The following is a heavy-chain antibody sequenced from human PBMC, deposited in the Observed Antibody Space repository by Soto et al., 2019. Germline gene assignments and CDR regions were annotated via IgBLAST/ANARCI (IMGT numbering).Heavy chain of an antibody. CDR3: ARVYRYDYVWGSYPPGY. CDR1: GFTFSSYE. J-gene: IGHJ4*02. V-gene: IGHV3-48*03. D-gene: IGHD3-16*02. CDR2: ISSSGSTI. Sequence: GGSLSLSYAAAGFTFSSYEVNWVRQAPGKGLEWVSYISSSGSTIYYADSVKGRFTISRDNAKNSLYLQMNSLRAEDTAVYYCARVYRYDYVWGSYPPGYWGQGTLVTVSS.